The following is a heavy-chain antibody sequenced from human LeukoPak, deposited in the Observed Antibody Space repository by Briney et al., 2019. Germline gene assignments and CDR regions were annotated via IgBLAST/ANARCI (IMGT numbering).Heavy chain of an antibody. D-gene: IGHD4-17*01. J-gene: IGHJ4*02. Sequence: ASVKVSCKVSGYTLTELSMHWVRQAPGKGLEWMGGFDPEDGETIYAQKFQGRVTMTEDTSTDTAYMELSSLRSEDTAVYYCATLNDYGDYGPFWGQGTLVTVSS. CDR2: FDPEDGET. V-gene: IGHV1-24*01. CDR1: GYTLTELS. CDR3: ATLNDYGDYGPF.